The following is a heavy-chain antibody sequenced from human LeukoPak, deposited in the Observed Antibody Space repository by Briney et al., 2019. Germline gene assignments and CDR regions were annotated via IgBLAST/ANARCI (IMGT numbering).Heavy chain of an antibody. CDR1: GGSFSGYY. V-gene: IGHV4-59*12. CDR3: ASHSGGYAY. CDR2: IYYTDS. J-gene: IGHJ4*02. D-gene: IGHD5-12*01. Sequence: NPSETLSLTCAVYGGSFSGYYWSWIRQPPGKGLEWIGYIYYTDSYYNPSLKSRVTISLDTSKNQFSLKLNSVTAADTAVYYCASHSGGYAYWGQGTLVTVSS.